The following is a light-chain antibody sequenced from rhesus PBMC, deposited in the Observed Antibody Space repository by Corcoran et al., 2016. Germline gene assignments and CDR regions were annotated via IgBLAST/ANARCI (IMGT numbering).Light chain of an antibody. CDR2: DAS. V-gene: IGKV1-38*01. Sequence: DIQLTQSPSSLSASVGDRVTITCRASQDINSYLAWYQQKSGKAPKLLIYDASNLQSGVPSRFSGSGSGTDFTLTFSSLQPEDFAVYYCQQRNSYPYSFGQGTKVEIK. J-gene: IGKJ2*01. CDR3: QQRNSYPYS. CDR1: QDINSY.